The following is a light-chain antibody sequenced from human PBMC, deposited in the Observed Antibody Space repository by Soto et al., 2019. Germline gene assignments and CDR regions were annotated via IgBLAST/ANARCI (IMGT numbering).Light chain of an antibody. J-gene: IGLJ2*01. V-gene: IGLV2-8*01. CDR2: EVT. Sequence: QSALAQPPSASGSIGQSVTISCTGTSSDVGRYNYVSWYQQHPGKAPRVIIFEVTKRPSGVPDRFSGSRSGNTASLTVSGLRAEDEADYYCTSYTCSDRLLIGGGTKLTVL. CDR3: TSYTCSDRLL. CDR1: SSDVGRYNY.